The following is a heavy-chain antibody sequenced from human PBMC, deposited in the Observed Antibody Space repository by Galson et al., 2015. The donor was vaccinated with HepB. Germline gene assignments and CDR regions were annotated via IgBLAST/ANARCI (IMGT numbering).Heavy chain of an antibody. V-gene: IGHV4-34*01. D-gene: IGHD3-22*01. CDR2: INDSGRT. J-gene: IGHJ4*02. CDR3: ARGVLETTMIVVVITAGVHYFDY. Sequence: TLSLTCAVYSGSFSGYYWSWIRQPPGKGLEWIGEINDSGRTNYNPSLKSRVTISVDTSKNQFSLKLSSVTAADTAVYYCARGVLETTMIVVVITAGVHYFDYWGQGTLVTVSS. CDR1: SGSFSGYY.